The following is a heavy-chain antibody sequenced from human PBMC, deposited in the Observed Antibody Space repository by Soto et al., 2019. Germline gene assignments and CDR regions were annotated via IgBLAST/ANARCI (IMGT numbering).Heavy chain of an antibody. CDR1: GFSFSTFE. Sequence: EVQLLESGGGLVQPGGSLRLSCAASGFSFSTFEMSWVRQAPGRGLEWVSFISDDGSRTYYADAVKGRFTISRDNSKHTLCLQMNRLTAEDTAVCACVKGGWVDFWGQGTLVTVSS. D-gene: IGHD1-26*01. CDR3: VKGGWVDF. CDR2: ISDDGSRT. J-gene: IGHJ4*02. V-gene: IGHV3-23*01.